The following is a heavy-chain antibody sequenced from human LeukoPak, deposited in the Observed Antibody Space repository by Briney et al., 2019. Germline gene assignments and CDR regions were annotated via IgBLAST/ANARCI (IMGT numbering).Heavy chain of an antibody. CDR2: IIPIFGTA. CDR1: GGTFSSYA. CDR3: AREGLGAFDI. V-gene: IGHV1-69*05. Sequence: ASVKVSCKASGGTFSSYAISWVRQAPGQGREWMGGIIPIFGTANYAQKFQGRVTITTDESTSTAYMELSSLRSEDTAVYYCAREGLGAFDIWGQGTMVTVSS. J-gene: IGHJ3*02.